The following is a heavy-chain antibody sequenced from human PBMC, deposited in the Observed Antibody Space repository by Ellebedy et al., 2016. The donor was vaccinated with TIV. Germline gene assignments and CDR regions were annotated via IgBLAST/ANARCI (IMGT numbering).Heavy chain of an antibody. CDR1: GGSTSSYY. J-gene: IGHJ4*02. Sequence: GSLRLXXTVSGGSTSSYYWSWIRQPAGKGLEWIGRVYASGSTNYNPSLRSRVTMSVDTSKNQVSLKLSSVTAADTAVYYCAIRGPGGFDYWGQGTLVTVSS. D-gene: IGHD4-23*01. CDR2: VYASGST. CDR3: AIRGPGGFDY. V-gene: IGHV4-4*07.